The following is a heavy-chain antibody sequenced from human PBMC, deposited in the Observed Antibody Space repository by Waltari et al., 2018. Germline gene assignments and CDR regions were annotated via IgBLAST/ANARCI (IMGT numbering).Heavy chain of an antibody. CDR1: GGTFSSYA. J-gene: IGHJ6*03. CDR3: AGMTTVTPTGYYYMDV. Sequence: QVQLVQSGAEVKKPGSSVKVSCKASGGTFSSYAISWVRQAPGQGLEWMGGIIPILGIANYAQKCQGRVTITADESTSTAYMELSSLRSEDTAVYYCAGMTTVTPTGYYYMDVWGKGTTVTVSS. D-gene: IGHD4-17*01. V-gene: IGHV1-69*04. CDR2: IIPILGIA.